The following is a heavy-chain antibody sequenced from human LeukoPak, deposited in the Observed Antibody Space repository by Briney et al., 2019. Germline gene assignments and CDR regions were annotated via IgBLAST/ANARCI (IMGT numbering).Heavy chain of an antibody. CDR3: AKDDDSSGSLDY. D-gene: IGHD6-19*01. CDR1: GFTFDDYA. V-gene: IGHV3-9*01. J-gene: IGHJ4*02. CDR2: ISWNSGSI. Sequence: PGGSLRLSCAASGFTFDDYAMHWVRQAPRKGLEWVSGISWNSGSIGYADSVKGRFTISRDNAKNSLYLQMNSLRAEDTALYYCAKDDDSSGSLDYWGQGTLVTVSS.